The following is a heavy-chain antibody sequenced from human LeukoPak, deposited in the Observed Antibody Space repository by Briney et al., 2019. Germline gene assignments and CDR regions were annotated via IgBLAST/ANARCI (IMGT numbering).Heavy chain of an antibody. Sequence: GGSLRLSCAASGFTFNNYGMHWVRQAPGKGLEWVAVISYDGPNKYYADSVKGRFTISRDNSKNTQYLQMKSLRAEDTAVYYCAKGFEIYCSSTSCYYDAFDIWGQGTMVTVSS. V-gene: IGHV3-30*18. CDR2: ISYDGPNK. J-gene: IGHJ3*02. CDR1: GFTFNNYG. CDR3: AKGFEIYCSSTSCYYDAFDI. D-gene: IGHD2-2*01.